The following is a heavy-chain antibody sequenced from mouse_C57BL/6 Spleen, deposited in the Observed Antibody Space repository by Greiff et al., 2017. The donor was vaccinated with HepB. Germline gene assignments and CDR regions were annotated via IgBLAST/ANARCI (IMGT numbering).Heavy chain of an antibody. CDR2: IDPSDSYT. CDR3: ARGGTVVAPSDY. J-gene: IGHJ2*01. D-gene: IGHD1-1*01. Sequence: QVQLQQPGAELVRPGTSVKLSCKASGYTFTSYWMHWVKQRPGQGLEWIGVIDPSDSYTKYNQKFKGKATLTVDTSSSTAYMQLSSLTSEESAVYYCARGGTVVAPSDYWGQGTTLTVSS. CDR1: GYTFTSYW. V-gene: IGHV1-59*01.